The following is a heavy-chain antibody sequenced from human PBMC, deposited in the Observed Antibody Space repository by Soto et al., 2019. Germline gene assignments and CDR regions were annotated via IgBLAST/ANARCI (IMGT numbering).Heavy chain of an antibody. CDR3: ANNGQAPYYCAGMDV. CDR1: GYTFTRYG. CDR2: ISGYNGDT. V-gene: IGHV1-18*01. D-gene: IGHD2-8*01. Sequence: QGQLVQSGAEVKKPGASVKVSCKASGYTFTRYGISWVRQAPGQGLEWMGWISGYNGDTKYAQKFQGSVNVTMATSTTTAYTEVRSLTSVDTAVYYWANNGQAPYYCAGMDVWGQGTSVTVSS. J-gene: IGHJ6*02.